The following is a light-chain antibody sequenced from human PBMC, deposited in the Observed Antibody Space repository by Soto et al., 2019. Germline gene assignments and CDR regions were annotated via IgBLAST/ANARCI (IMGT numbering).Light chain of an antibody. J-gene: IGKJ5*01. CDR1: QSFSSY. CDR3: QQRSNWHPVIT. CDR2: DAS. Sequence: EIVLTQSPATLSLSPGERATLSCRASQSFSSYLAWYQQKPGQAPRLLIYDASKRATGSPARFSGRGSGTDFTLTISCLEPEDFAVYYCQQRSNWHPVITFGQGTRLEIK. V-gene: IGKV3-11*01.